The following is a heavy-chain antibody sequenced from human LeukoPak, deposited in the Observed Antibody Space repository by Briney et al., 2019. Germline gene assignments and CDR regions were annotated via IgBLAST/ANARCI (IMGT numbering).Heavy chain of an antibody. Sequence: GGSLRLSCAASGFTFSTYGMHWVRQAPGKGLEWVANIKQDGSEKYYVDSVKGRFTISRDNAKNSLYLQMNTLRAEDTAMYYCAKDAQPRSRWFDPWGQGTLVTVSS. D-gene: IGHD3-16*01. CDR2: IKQDGSEK. J-gene: IGHJ5*02. V-gene: IGHV3-7*03. CDR1: GFTFSTYG. CDR3: AKDAQPRSRWFDP.